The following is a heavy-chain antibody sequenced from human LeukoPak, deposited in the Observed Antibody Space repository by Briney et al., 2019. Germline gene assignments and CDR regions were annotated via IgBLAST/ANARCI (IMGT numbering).Heavy chain of an antibody. J-gene: IGHJ4*02. D-gene: IGHD5-12*01. Sequence: ASVKVSCKASGYTFTSYYMHWVRQAPGQGLEWMGRIIPILGTANYAQKFQGRVTITTDESTSTAYMELSSLRSEDTAVYYCARGEGGYDPFDYWGQGTLVTVSS. CDR3: ARGEGGYDPFDY. V-gene: IGHV1-69*05. CDR2: IIPILGTA. CDR1: GYTFTSYY.